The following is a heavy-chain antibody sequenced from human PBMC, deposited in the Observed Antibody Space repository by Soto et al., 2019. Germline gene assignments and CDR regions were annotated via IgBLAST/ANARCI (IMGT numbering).Heavy chain of an antibody. J-gene: IGHJ3*02. CDR1: GYTFTSHG. D-gene: IGHD3-10*01. Sequence: QGQLVQSGAEVKKHGASVKVSCKASGYTFTSHGITWVRQAPGQGNEWRGWISAYKGRTDYAQRVQGRVTMTTDTTTSTAYMDLRSLSSDDTAVYYCARGVINDAFDIWGQGTMVTVAS. CDR3: ARGVINDAFDI. CDR2: ISAYKGRT. V-gene: IGHV1-18*01.